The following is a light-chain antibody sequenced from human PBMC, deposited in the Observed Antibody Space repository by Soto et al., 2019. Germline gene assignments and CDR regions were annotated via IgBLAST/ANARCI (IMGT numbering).Light chain of an antibody. J-gene: IGKJ3*01. Sequence: DIQMTQSPSSVSASVGDRVTISCRASQDISTWLAWYQQKPGKAPKLLIYAASSLQSGVPSRFSGSGSGTDFTRTISSLEPEDFATYFCQQGYGFAFTFGPGTKVDSK. CDR2: AAS. CDR1: QDISTW. V-gene: IGKV1-12*01. CDR3: QQGYGFAFT.